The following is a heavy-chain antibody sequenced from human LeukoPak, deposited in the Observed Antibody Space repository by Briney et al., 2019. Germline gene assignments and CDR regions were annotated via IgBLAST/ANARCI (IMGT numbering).Heavy chain of an antibody. Sequence: ASVKVSCEASGGTFSSYAISWVRQAPGQGLEWMGGIIPIFGTANYAQKFQGRVTITTDESTSTAYMELSSLRSEDTAVYYCAGTIFGVAGRLDYWGQGTLVTVSS. CDR2: IIPIFGTA. CDR1: GGTFSSYA. D-gene: IGHD3-3*01. J-gene: IGHJ4*02. V-gene: IGHV1-69*05. CDR3: AGTIFGVAGRLDY.